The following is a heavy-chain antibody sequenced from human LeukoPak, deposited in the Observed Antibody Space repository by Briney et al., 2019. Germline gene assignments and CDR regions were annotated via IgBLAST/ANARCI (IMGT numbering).Heavy chain of an antibody. CDR3: ARGGYCSSTSCYARGDNWFDP. CDR2: IIPIFGTA. CDR1: GGTFSSYA. V-gene: IGHV1-69*13. J-gene: IGHJ5*02. D-gene: IGHD2-2*01. Sequence: ASVKVSCKASGGTFSSYAISWVRQAPGQGLEWMGGIIPIFGTANYAQKFQGRVTITADESTSTAYMELSSLRSEDTAVYYCARGGYCSSTSCYARGDNWFDPWGQGTLVTVSA.